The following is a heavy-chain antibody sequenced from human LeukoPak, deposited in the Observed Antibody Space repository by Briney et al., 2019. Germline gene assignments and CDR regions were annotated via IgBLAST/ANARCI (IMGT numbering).Heavy chain of an antibody. CDR1: GYTFTSYG. CDR3: ARVGGPPGEQQLRLYYYYSYMDV. V-gene: IGHV1-18*01. D-gene: IGHD6-13*01. J-gene: IGHJ6*03. Sequence: GASVKVSCKASGYTFTSYGISWVRQAPGQGLEWMGWISAYNGSTNYAQKLQGRVTMTTDTSTSTAYMELRSLRSGDTGVYYCARVGGPPGEQQLRLYYYYSYMDVWGRGTTVTVSS. CDR2: ISAYNGST.